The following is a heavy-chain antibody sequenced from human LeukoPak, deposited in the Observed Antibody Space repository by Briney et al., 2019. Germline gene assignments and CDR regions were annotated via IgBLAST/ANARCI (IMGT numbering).Heavy chain of an antibody. CDR1: GASISTYY. D-gene: IGHD4-17*01. J-gene: IGHJ4*02. V-gene: IGHV4-4*07. CDR3: ARTRGVPYGDYLNDY. CDR2: IHASGST. Sequence: SETLSLTCTVSGASISTYYWSWFRQPAGTGLEWIGRIHASGSTYYNPSLKSRVSMSIDLSKNQFSLSLNSVTAADTAVYYCARTRGVPYGDYLNDYWGQGTXVTXXS.